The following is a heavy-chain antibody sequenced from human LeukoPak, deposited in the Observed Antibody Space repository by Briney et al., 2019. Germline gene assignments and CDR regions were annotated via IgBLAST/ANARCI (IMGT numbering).Heavy chain of an antibody. CDR2: ISSSSSTI. J-gene: IGHJ4*02. Sequence: GGSLRLSCAASGFTFSSYSMNWVRQAPGKGLEWVSYISSSSSTIYYADSVKGRFTISRDNAKNSLYLQMNSLRAEDTAVYYCARVPTTPYPYDILTGYPPGADYWGQGTLVTVSS. CDR1: GFTFSSYS. V-gene: IGHV3-48*01. CDR3: ARVPTTPYPYDILTGYPPGADY. D-gene: IGHD3-9*01.